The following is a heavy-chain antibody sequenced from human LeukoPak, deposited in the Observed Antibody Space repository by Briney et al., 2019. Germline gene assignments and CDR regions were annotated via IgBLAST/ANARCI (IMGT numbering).Heavy chain of an antibody. CDR2: ISDTGNT. J-gene: IGHJ4*02. D-gene: IGHD2-15*01. CDR3: VKAPVTTCRGAFCYPFDY. Sequence: GGSLRLSCAASGFTVSNNYLHWVRQAPGKGLEWVSAISDTGNTYHADSVKGRFTISRDSSKNTLFLQMNRLRPEDAAVYYCVKAPVTTCRGAFCYPFDYWGLGTLVTVSS. V-gene: IGHV3-53*01. CDR1: GFTVSNNY.